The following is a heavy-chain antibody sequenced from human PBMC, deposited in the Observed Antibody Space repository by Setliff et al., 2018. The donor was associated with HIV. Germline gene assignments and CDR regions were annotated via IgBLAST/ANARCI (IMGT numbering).Heavy chain of an antibody. D-gene: IGHD6-6*01. CDR3: AMQGSSYFEY. J-gene: IGHJ4*02. V-gene: IGHV4-4*07. Sequence: PSETLSLTCTVSGDSISSYYWTWIRHPAGQGLEWIGRIYISGSTKYNPSTKSRVTMSVDTSKNQFSLRLSSVTAADTAMYYCAMQGSSYFEYWGQGILVTVSS. CDR2: IYISGST. CDR1: GDSISSYY.